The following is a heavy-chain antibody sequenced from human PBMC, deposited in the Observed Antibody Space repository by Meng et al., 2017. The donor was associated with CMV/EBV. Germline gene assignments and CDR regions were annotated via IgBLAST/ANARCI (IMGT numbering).Heavy chain of an antibody. CDR3: ARTKQLVRFDY. CDR2: ISSSSSYI. CDR1: GFTFSSYS. D-gene: IGHD6-13*01. Sequence: SCAASGFTFSSYSMNWVRQAPGKGLEWVSSISSSSSYIYYADSVKGRFTISRDNAKNSLYLQMNSLGAEDTAVYYCARTKQLVRFDYCGQGTLVTSPQ. V-gene: IGHV3-21*01. J-gene: IGHJ4*02.